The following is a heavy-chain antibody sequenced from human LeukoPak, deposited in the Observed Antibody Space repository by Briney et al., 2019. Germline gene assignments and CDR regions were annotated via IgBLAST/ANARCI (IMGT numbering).Heavy chain of an antibody. D-gene: IGHD6-19*01. CDR1: GFTFSSYW. Sequence: GGSLRLSCAASGFTFSSYWMSWVRQAPGKGLEWVANIKQDGSEKYYADSVKGRFTISRDNSKNTLYLQMNSLRAEDTAIYYCAKHSLSSGWYYFDYWGQGTLVTVSS. CDR2: IKQDGSEK. J-gene: IGHJ4*02. CDR3: AKHSLSSGWYYFDY. V-gene: IGHV3-7*03.